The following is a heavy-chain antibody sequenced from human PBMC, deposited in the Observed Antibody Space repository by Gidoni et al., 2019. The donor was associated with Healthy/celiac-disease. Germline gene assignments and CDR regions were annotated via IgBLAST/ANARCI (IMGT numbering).Heavy chain of an antibody. Sequence: AEVKKPGASVKVSCKASGYTFTSYAMHWVRQAPGQRLEWMGWINAGNGNTKYSQKFQGRVTITRDTSASTAYMELSSLRSEDTAVYYCARDTDYSGSPGHDAFDIWGQGTMVTVSS. CDR1: GYTFTSYA. D-gene: IGHD1-26*01. CDR3: ARDTDYSGSPGHDAFDI. J-gene: IGHJ3*02. V-gene: IGHV1-3*01. CDR2: INAGNGNT.